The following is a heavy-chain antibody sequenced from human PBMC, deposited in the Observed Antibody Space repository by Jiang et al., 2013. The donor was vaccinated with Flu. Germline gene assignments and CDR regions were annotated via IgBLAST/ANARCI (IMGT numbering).Heavy chain of an antibody. J-gene: IGHJ6*02. CDR2: IRSKANSYAT. Sequence: VQLVESGGGLVQPGGSLKLSCAASGFTFSGSAMHWVRQASGKGLEWVGRIRSKANSYATAYAASVKGRFTISRDDSKNTAYLQMNSLKTEDTAVYYCTRGIGSKGSATVTNYYYYYGMDVWGQGTTVTVSS. D-gene: IGHD4-11*01. CDR3: TRGIGSKGSATVTNYYYYYGMDV. CDR1: GFTFSGSA. V-gene: IGHV3-73*01.